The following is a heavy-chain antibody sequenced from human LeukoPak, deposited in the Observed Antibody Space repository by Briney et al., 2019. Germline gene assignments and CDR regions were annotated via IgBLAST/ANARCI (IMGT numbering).Heavy chain of an antibody. Sequence: ASVKVSCQTSGYSFTSYYIQWVRQAPGQGLEWMGWINPSSGGTEYTQKFQGRVTMTGDASISTAYMELSRLRSDDTAVYYCARDRGSSWYVDYWGQGTLVTVSS. CDR1: GYSFTSYY. CDR2: INPSSGGT. J-gene: IGHJ4*02. CDR3: ARDRGSSWYVDY. D-gene: IGHD6-13*01. V-gene: IGHV1-2*02.